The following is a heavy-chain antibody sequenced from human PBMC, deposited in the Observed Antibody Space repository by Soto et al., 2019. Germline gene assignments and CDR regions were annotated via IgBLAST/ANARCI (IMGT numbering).Heavy chain of an antibody. J-gene: IGHJ4*02. CDR3: ARDAAVGLFDY. CDR2: ISAYNGNT. D-gene: IGHD1-26*01. CDR1: GYTFTSYG. V-gene: IGHV1-18*01. Sequence: QVQLVQSGAEVKKPGASVKVSCKASGYTFTSYGISWVRQAPGRGLEWMGWISAYNGNTNYAQKLQGRVNMTQDTSTSTAYMELRSLRPDDTAVYYCARDAAVGLFDYWGQGTLVTVSS.